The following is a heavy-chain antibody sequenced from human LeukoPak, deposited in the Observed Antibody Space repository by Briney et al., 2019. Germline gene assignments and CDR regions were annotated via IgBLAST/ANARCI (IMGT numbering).Heavy chain of an antibody. D-gene: IGHD2-2*01. CDR3: AKDGGCSSTTCYSPYYFDY. V-gene: IGHV3-30*18. CDR2: VSYDGSNK. J-gene: IGHJ4*02. CDR1: GFTFSTYS. Sequence: GGSLRLSCAASGFTFSTYSMKWVRQAPGKGLEWVAVVSYDGSNKYYADSVKGRFTISRVNSKNTLYLQMNSLRAEDTAVYYCAKDGGCSSTTCYSPYYFDYWGQGTLVTVSS.